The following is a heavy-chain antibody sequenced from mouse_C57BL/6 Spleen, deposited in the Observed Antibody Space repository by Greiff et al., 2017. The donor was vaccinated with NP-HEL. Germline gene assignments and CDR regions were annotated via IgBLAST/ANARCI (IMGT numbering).Heavy chain of an antibody. J-gene: IGHJ3*01. D-gene: IGHD1-1*01. CDR2: IDPEDGET. V-gene: IGHV14-2*01. CDR1: GFNIQDYY. Sequence: EVQLQQSGAELVKPGASVKLSCTASGFNIQDYYMHWVKQRTEQGLEWIGRIDPEDGETKYAPKFQGKATITADTSSNTAYLQLSSLQSEDTAVYYLARSTPHYYGSSPWFAYWGQGTLVTVSA. CDR3: ARSTPHYYGSSPWFAY.